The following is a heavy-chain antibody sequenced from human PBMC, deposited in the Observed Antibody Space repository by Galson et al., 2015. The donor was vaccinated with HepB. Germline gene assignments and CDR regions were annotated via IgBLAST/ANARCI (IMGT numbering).Heavy chain of an antibody. Sequence: SVKVSCKASGGTFSSYAISWVRQAPGQGLEWVGGIIPIFGTATYAQKFQGRVTITAEESTSTAHMELSRLISEDTAVYYCARAYQHEGHKFYYFGMDVWGQGTTVTVSS. CDR2: IIPIFGTA. CDR3: ARAYQHEGHKFYYFGMDV. J-gene: IGHJ6*02. CDR1: GGTFSSYA. D-gene: IGHD2-2*01. V-gene: IGHV1-69*13.